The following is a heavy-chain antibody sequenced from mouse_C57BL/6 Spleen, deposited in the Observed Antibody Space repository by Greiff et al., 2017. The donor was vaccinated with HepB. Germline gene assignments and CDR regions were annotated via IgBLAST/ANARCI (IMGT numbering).Heavy chain of an antibody. CDR1: GFNIKDDY. J-gene: IGHJ2*01. V-gene: IGHV14-4*01. CDR2: IDPENGDT. Sequence: VQLQQSGAELVRPGASVKLSCTASGFNIKDDYMHWVKQRPEQGLEWIGWIDPENGDTEYASKFQGKATITADTSSNTAYLQLSSLTSEDTAVYYCTCYYYGSSYGYFDYWGQGTTLTVSS. CDR3: TCYYYGSSYGYFDY. D-gene: IGHD1-1*01.